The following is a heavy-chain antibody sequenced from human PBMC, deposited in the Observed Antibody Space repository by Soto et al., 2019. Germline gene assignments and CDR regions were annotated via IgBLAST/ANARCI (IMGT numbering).Heavy chain of an antibody. CDR1: GGSVTSYY. V-gene: IGHV4-59*02. Sequence: QVQLQESGPGLVKPSETLSLTCTVSGGSVTSYYWTWIRQPPGKGLEWIGYIPYGGSTNFNPSLTSRLTMSLDTSKNQFSLELNSVTAADTAVYYCARGVGATHFDYWGRGTLVTVSS. CDR3: ARGVGATHFDY. D-gene: IGHD1-26*01. J-gene: IGHJ4*02. CDR2: IPYGGST.